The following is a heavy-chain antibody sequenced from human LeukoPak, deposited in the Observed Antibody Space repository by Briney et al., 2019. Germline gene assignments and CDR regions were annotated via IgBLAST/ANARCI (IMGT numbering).Heavy chain of an antibody. CDR3: TAYYDILTGYHTRRDY. J-gene: IGHJ4*01. CDR2: IRSKTDGGTT. CDR1: GFTFSSYA. Sequence: GGSLRLSCAASGFTFSSYAMSWVRQAPGKGLEWVGRIRSKTDGGTTDYAAPVKGRFTISRDDSKNTLYLQMNSLKTEDTAVYHCTAYYDILTGYHTRRDYWGHGTLVTVSS. D-gene: IGHD3-9*01. V-gene: IGHV3-15*01.